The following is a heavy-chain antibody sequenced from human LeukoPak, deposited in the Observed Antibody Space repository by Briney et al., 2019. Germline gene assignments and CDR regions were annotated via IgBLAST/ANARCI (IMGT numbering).Heavy chain of an antibody. V-gene: IGHV4-59*08. CDR1: GGSISSYY. CDR2: IYYSGST. CDR3: ARLPDYGDYVLAPEHNYYYGMDV. J-gene: IGHJ6*02. D-gene: IGHD4-17*01. Sequence: SETLSLTCPLSGGSISSYYWSWIRQPLGKGLEWIGYIYYSGSTNYNTSLKSRVTISVDTSKNQFSLKLSSVTAAATAVYYCARLPDYGDYVLAPEHNYYYGMDVWGQGTTVTVSS.